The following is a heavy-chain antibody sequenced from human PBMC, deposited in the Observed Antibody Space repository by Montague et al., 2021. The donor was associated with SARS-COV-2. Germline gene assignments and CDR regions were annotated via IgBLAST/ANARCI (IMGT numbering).Heavy chain of an antibody. CDR2: IDNSGST. J-gene: IGHJ3*02. V-gene: IGHV4-59*01. CDR3: ARHGGNDAFDI. CDR1: GGSIGAYY. D-gene: IGHD4-23*01. Sequence: SETLSLTRTASGGSIGAYYWSWIRQPPGKGLEWTGYIDNSGSTNHNPSLESRVTMSVDTSKNQFSLKLNSVTAADTAVYYCARHGGNDAFDIWGRGTVVTVSS.